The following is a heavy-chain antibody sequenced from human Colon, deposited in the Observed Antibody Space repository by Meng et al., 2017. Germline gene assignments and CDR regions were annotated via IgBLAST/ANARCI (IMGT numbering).Heavy chain of an antibody. D-gene: IGHD1-26*01. V-gene: IGHV3-74*01. Sequence: EVQLVGCGGGLVQPGGSVRLSCAGSEFTFSSYWMHWVRQAPGKGLVWVSRISSDGSSTIYADSVKGRFTISRDNAKNTLSLQMNSLRAEDTAVYYCAAFRSGKIDYWGQGTLVTVSS. CDR1: EFTFSSYW. CDR3: AAFRSGKIDY. CDR2: ISSDGSST. J-gene: IGHJ4*02.